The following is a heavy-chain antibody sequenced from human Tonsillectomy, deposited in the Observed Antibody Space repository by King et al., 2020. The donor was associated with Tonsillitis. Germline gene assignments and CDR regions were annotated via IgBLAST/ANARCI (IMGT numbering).Heavy chain of an antibody. V-gene: IGHV4-61*02. J-gene: IGHJ4*02. D-gene: IGHD2-2*01. Sequence: VQLQESGPGLVKPSQTLSLTCTVSGGSVSSGNYYWNWIRQPAGKGLEWIGRIYTSGSTTYNPSLRSRVTISIDTSKNQFSLKLSSVTAADTAVYYCARFQLQPPAFDYWGQGTLVTVSS. CDR3: ARFQLQPPAFDY. CDR1: GGSVSSGNYY. CDR2: IYTSGST.